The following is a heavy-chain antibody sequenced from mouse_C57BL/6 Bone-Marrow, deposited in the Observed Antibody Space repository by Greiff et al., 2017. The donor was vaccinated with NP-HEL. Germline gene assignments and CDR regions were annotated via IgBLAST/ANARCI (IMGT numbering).Heavy chain of an antibody. V-gene: IGHV3-6*01. CDR1: GYSITSGYY. D-gene: IGHD1-1*01. Sequence: EVKLMESGPGLVKPSQSLSLTCSVTGYSITSGYYWNWIRQFPGNKLEWMGYISYDGSNNYNPSLKNRISITRDTSKNQFFLKLNSVTTEDTATYYCARWLVAGDYWGQGTTLTVSS. CDR3: ARWLVAGDY. CDR2: ISYDGSN. J-gene: IGHJ2*01.